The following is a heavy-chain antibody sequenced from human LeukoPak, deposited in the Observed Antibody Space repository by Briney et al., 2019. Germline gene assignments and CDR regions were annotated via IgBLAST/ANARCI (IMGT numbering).Heavy chain of an antibody. CDR3: AGLGYCSSTSCHGLDYYYYYMDV. Sequence: ASVKVSCKASGYTFTGYYMHWVRQAPGQGLEWMGWINPNSGGTNYAQKFQGRVTMTRDTSISTAYMELSRLRSDDTAVYYCAGLGYCSSTSCHGLDYYYYYMDVWDKGTTVTVSS. D-gene: IGHD2-2*01. CDR1: GYTFTGYY. J-gene: IGHJ6*03. V-gene: IGHV1-2*02. CDR2: INPNSGGT.